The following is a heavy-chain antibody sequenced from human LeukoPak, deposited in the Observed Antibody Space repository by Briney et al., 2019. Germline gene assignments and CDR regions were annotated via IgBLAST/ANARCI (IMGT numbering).Heavy chain of an antibody. Sequence: SGGSLRLSCAASRFTFDDYGMSWIRQAPGKGLESVSGINWNGGSTGYADCVKGRFTISIDNAKNSLYLQMKSRRAKDTALYYCARGNCYPSWFDPWGQGTLVTVSS. CDR1: RFTFDDYG. CDR3: ARGNCYPSWFDP. J-gene: IGHJ5*02. D-gene: IGHD2-21*01. CDR2: INWNGGST. V-gene: IGHV3-20*04.